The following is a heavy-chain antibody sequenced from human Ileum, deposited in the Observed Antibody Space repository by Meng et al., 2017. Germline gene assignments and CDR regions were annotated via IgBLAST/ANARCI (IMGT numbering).Heavy chain of an antibody. J-gene: IGHJ4*02. Sequence: QVRLRHRGVVLLTATESFALTCAVYGWSFRGYYLGWMRQPPGKGLEWSGEINHSESTNYNPSLKSRVTISVDTSKNQFSRKLSSVTAADTAVYYCARGGGRYGPDFDYWGQGALVTVSS. CDR3: ARGGGRYGPDFDY. V-gene: IGHV4-34*01. D-gene: IGHD3-16*01. CDR1: GWSFRGYY. CDR2: INHSEST.